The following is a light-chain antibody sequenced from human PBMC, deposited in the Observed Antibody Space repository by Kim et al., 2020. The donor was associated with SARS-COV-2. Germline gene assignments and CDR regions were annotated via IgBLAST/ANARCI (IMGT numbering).Light chain of an antibody. CDR1: SANIGSNY. Sequence: QRFTVACSGSSANIGSNYVYWYQQFPGTAPKVRIYRNNQRPSGVPDRFSGSKSGTSASLAISGLRSEDEADYYCAAWDDSLSGYLFGTGTKVTVL. CDR3: AAWDDSLSGYL. V-gene: IGLV1-47*01. J-gene: IGLJ1*01. CDR2: RNN.